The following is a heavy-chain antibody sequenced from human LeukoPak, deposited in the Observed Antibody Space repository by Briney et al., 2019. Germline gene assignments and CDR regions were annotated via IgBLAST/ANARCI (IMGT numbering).Heavy chain of an antibody. CDR2: IYYGGST. D-gene: IGHD3-10*01. J-gene: IGHJ4*02. CDR1: GGSISSRIYF. Sequence: SETLSLTCTVSGGSISSRIYFWGWIRQPPGKGLEWIGSIYYGGSTYYNPSLKSRVTISVDTSKNQFSLKLSSVTAADTAVYYCARDRYYDSGSYYNWGQGTLVTVSS. V-gene: IGHV4-39*07. CDR3: ARDRYYDSGSYYN.